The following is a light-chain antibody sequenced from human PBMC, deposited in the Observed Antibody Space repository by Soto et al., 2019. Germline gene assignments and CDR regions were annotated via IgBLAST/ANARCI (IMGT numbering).Light chain of an antibody. CDR3: QQYYSSIT. J-gene: IGKJ5*01. V-gene: IGKV4-1*01. Sequence: DIVMTQSPDSLAVSLGERATINCKSSQSLLYISNNQNYLGWYQQKPGQPPKLLIYGASTRESGVPDRFSGSGSGTDFTLAISSLQAEDVALYYCQQYYSSITFGQGTRLEIK. CDR1: QSLLYISNNQNY. CDR2: GAS.